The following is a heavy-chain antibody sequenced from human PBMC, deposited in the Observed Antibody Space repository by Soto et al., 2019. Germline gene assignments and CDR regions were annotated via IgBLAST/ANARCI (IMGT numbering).Heavy chain of an antibody. CDR3: ARVGSRTIVVVVAAIETGWFDP. CDR1: GYTFTSYG. Sequence: GASVKVSCKASGYTFTSYGISWVRQAPGQGLEWMGWISAYNGNTNYAQKLQGRVTMTTDTSTSTAYMELRSLRSDDTAVYYCARVGSRTIVVVVAAIETGWFDPWGQGTLVTVSS. J-gene: IGHJ5*02. CDR2: ISAYNGNT. V-gene: IGHV1-18*01. D-gene: IGHD2-15*01.